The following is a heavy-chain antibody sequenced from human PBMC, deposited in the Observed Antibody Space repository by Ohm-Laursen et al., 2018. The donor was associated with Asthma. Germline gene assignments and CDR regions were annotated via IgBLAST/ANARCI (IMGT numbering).Heavy chain of an antibody. D-gene: IGHD2-21*01. J-gene: IGHJ4*02. Sequence: TQTLTLTCTFSGFSLSTRGTRVSWIRQPPGKALEWLARIDWDDDKFYSTSLKTRLTISKDTSKNQVVLKMTNMDPVDTATYYCARTYCGGDCSRFDYWGQGTLVTVSS. CDR2: IDWDDDK. V-gene: IGHV2-70*04. CDR1: GFSLSTRGTR. CDR3: ARTYCGGDCSRFDY.